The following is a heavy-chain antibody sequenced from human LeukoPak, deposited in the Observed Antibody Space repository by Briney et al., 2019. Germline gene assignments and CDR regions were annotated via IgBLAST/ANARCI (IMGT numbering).Heavy chain of an antibody. CDR2: ISYDGSNK. CDR1: GFTFSSYA. D-gene: IGHD6-19*01. J-gene: IGHJ3*02. CDR3: ARVIDSGWANAFDI. Sequence: PGRSLRLSCAASGFTFSSYAMHWVRQAPGKGLEWVAVISYDGSNKYYADSVKGRFTISRDNSKNTLYLQMNSLRAEDTAVYYCARVIDSGWANAFDIWGQGTMVTVSS. V-gene: IGHV3-30-3*01.